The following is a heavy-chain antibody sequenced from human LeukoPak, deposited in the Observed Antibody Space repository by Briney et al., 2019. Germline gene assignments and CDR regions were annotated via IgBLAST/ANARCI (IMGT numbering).Heavy chain of an antibody. J-gene: IGHJ5*02. CDR1: GFTFDDYA. D-gene: IGHD2-2*01. Sequence: GGSLRLSCAASGFTFDDYAMHWVRQAPGKGLEWVSGISWNSGSIGYADSVKGRFTISRDNAKNSLYLQMNSLRAEDTALYYCAKGRDKYQLLSKNWFDPWGQGTMVTVSS. V-gene: IGHV3-9*01. CDR3: AKGRDKYQLLSKNWFDP. CDR2: ISWNSGSI.